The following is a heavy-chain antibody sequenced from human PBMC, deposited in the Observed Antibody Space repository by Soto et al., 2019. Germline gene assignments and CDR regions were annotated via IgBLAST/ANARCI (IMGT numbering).Heavy chain of an antibody. D-gene: IGHD3-22*01. CDR1: GYSFTSYW. CDR3: ARLVAARAPYYYDSSGYRDDAFDI. CDR2: IYPGDSDT. V-gene: IGHV5-51*01. J-gene: IGHJ3*02. Sequence: GESLKISCKGSGYSFTSYWIGWVRQMPGKGLEWMGIIYPGDSDTRYSPSFQGQVTISADKSISTAYLQWSSLKASDTAMYYCARLVAARAPYYYDSSGYRDDAFDIWGQGTMVTVSS.